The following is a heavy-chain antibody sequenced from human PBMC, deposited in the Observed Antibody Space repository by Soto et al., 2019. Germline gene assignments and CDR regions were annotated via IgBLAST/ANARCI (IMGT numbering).Heavy chain of an antibody. Sequence: EVQLVESGGGLVQPGGSLRLSCAASGFIFSDHYMDWFRQARGKGLEWVGRTRNKANSYTTEYAAAVKGRFTISRDDSKNSLYLQMNSLKTEDTAVYFCAKFDDSSAWGYWGQGTLVTVSS. CDR3: AKFDDSSAWGY. V-gene: IGHV3-72*01. D-gene: IGHD3-22*01. CDR2: TRNKANSYTT. J-gene: IGHJ4*02. CDR1: GFIFSDHY.